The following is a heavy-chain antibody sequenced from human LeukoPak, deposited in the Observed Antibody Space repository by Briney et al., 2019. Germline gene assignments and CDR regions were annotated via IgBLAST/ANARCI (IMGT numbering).Heavy chain of an antibody. CDR3: ARDGEYGTGSYYRGSFDY. V-gene: IGHV1-24*01. D-gene: IGHD3-10*01. CDR2: FDPEDGET. J-gene: IGHJ4*02. CDR1: GYTLTELS. Sequence: ASVKVSCKVSGYTLTELSMHWVRQAPGKGLEWMGGFDPEDGETIYAQKFQGRVTMTEDTSTDTAYMELSSLRSEDTAVYYCARDGEYGTGSYYRGSFDYWGQGILVTVSS.